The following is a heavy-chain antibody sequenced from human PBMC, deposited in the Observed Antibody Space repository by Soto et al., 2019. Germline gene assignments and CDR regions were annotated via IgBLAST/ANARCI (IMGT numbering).Heavy chain of an antibody. Sequence: QITLKESGPTLVEPTQTLTLTCAFSGFSLSTSGVGVGWIRQPPGKALEWLAFIYWDDDKRYSPSLKTRLTIIKDTSINQVVLIMTNMDPVDPATYYCAYRQDYRGSWASGWFDPWGQGTLVTVSS. CDR2: IYWDDDK. CDR3: AYRQDYRGSWASGWFDP. V-gene: IGHV2-5*02. D-gene: IGHD6-13*01. CDR1: GFSLSTSGVG. J-gene: IGHJ5*02.